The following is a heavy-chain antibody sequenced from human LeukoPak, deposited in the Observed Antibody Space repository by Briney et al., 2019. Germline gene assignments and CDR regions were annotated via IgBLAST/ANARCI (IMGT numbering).Heavy chain of an antibody. D-gene: IGHD6-6*01. V-gene: IGHV5-51*01. CDR1: GYGFTSYW. Sequence: GESLQISFQGSGYGFTSYWIGWVRPMPGKGRGWMGIIYPGDSDTRYSPSFQGQVTISADKSISTAYLQWSSLKASDTAMYYCARSPYSSSSGFVDYWGQGTLVTVSS. CDR3: ARSPYSSSSGFVDY. CDR2: IYPGDSDT. J-gene: IGHJ4*02.